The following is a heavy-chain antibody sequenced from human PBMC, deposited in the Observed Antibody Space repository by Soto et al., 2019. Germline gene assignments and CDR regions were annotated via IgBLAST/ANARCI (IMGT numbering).Heavy chain of an antibody. CDR3: AKDPYYDSSGYRGHDAFDI. J-gene: IGHJ3*02. CDR1: GFTFSSYA. V-gene: IGHV3-23*01. D-gene: IGHD3-22*01. Sequence: EVQLLESGGGLVQPGGSLRLSCAASGFTFSSYAMSWVRQAPGKGLEWVSAISGSGGSTYYADSVKGRFTISRDNSKNTLYLQMNSRRAEDTAVYYCAKDPYYDSSGYRGHDAFDIWGQGTMVTVSS. CDR2: ISGSGGST.